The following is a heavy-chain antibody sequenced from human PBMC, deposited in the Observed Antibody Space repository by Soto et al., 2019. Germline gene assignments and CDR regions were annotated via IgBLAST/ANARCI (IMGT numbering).Heavy chain of an antibody. Sequence: QVQLVQSGAEVKKPGSSVKVSCKASGGTFSSYTISWVRQAPGQGLEWMGRIIPILGIANYAQKFQGRVTIPADKATSTAYMELSSLRAEDTAVDGGARDGGTYYYGSGSKYNWFDPWGQGTLVTVSS. CDR3: ARDGGTYYYGSGSKYNWFDP. J-gene: IGHJ5*02. CDR1: GGTFSSYT. V-gene: IGHV1-69*08. CDR2: IIPILGIA. D-gene: IGHD3-10*01.